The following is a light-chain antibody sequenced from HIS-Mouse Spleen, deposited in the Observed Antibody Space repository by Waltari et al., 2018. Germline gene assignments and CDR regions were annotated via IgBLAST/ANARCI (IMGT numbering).Light chain of an antibody. CDR3: CSYAGSYTFVV. CDR1: SSDVGGYNY. CDR2: DVS. Sequence: QSALTQARSVSGSPGQSVTISCTGTSSDVGGYNYVSWYQQHPGKAPKLMIYDVSKRPSGVPDRFCGSNSGNTASLTISGLQAEDEADYYCCSYAGSYTFVVFGGGTKLTVL. J-gene: IGLJ2*01. V-gene: IGLV2-11*01.